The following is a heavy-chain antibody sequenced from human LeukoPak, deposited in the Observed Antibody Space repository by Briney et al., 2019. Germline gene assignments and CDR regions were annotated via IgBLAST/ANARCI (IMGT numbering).Heavy chain of an antibody. D-gene: IGHD3-9*01. CDR1: GASVNYGTYF. J-gene: IGHJ4*02. CDR2: VDYNGGT. Sequence: SETLSLTCSVSGASVNYGTYFLNWMRQPPGKGLEWIAYVDYNGGTNYNPSLKSRVTMSVDTSKNQFVLKMSSMTATDTAVYYCARGTGWLTGNWGQGTLVTVSS. V-gene: IGHV4-61*01. CDR3: ARGTGWLTGN.